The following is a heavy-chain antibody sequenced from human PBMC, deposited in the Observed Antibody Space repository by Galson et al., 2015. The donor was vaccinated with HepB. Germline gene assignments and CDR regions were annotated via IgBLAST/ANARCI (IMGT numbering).Heavy chain of an antibody. V-gene: IGHV1-2*04. J-gene: IGHJ3*02. CDR1: GYTFTGYY. D-gene: IGHD3-10*01. Sequence: SVKVSCKASGYTFTGYYLHWVRQAPGQGLEWMGWINPDNGDRNYAQNFQGWVTMTRDTSISTAYMELRSLTSDDTAMYYCASGKYYEAFDIWGLGTMVTVSS. CDR2: INPDNGDR. CDR3: ASGKYYEAFDI.